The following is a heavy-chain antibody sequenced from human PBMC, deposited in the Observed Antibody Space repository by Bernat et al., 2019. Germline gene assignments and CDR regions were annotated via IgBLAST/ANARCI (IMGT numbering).Heavy chain of an antibody. J-gene: IGHJ4*02. CDR1: GFTFSSYG. D-gene: IGHD5-12*01. V-gene: IGHV3-30*18. CDR3: AKVGRYSGYDSIDY. CDR2: ISYDGSNK. Sequence: QVQLVESGGGVVQPGRSLRLSCAASGFTFSSYGMHWVRQAPGKGLEWVAVISYDGSNKYYADSVKGRFTISRDNSKNTLYLQMNSLRAEDTAVYYCAKVGRYSGYDSIDYWGQGTLVTVSS.